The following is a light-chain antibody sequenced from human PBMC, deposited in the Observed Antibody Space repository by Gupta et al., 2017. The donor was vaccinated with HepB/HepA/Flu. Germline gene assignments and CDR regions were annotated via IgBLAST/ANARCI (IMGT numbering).Light chain of an antibody. CDR3: SSYTGSSTLDV. CDR2: DVS. J-gene: IGLJ1*01. Sequence: PLTPPASASGSPSQSITISCTGTSSDVGGYNYVSWYQQHPGKAPKLMMYDVSNRPSGVSNRFSGSKSGNTASLTISGLQAEDEADYYCSSYTGSSTLDVFGTGTKVTVL. V-gene: IGLV2-14*01. CDR1: SSDVGGYNY.